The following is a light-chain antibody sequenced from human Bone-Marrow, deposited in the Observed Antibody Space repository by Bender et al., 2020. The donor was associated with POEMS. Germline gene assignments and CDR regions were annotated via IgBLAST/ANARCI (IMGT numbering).Light chain of an antibody. Sequence: QSALTQPPSASGSPGQSVTISCTGTSSDVGDYNYVSWYQQHPGKAPKLMIYDVTKRPSGVPDRFSGSKSGNTASLTVSGLQAEDEADYYCTSYASSNNLVFGGGTKLSVI. CDR2: DVT. CDR1: SSDVGDYNY. CDR3: TSYASSNNLV. V-gene: IGLV2-8*01. J-gene: IGLJ2*01.